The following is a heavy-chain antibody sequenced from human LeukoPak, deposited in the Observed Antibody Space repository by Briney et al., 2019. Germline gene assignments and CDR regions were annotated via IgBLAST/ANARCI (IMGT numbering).Heavy chain of an antibody. V-gene: IGHV4-59*08. D-gene: IGHD3-22*01. J-gene: IGHJ4*02. Sequence: SSETLSLTCTVSTGSMPTYYWSWIRQPPGKGLEWIGFIWNSGITNYNPSLKSRITISADTSKNQFSLKLSSVTAADTAMYYCARLVYDTSDYYYFDHWGQGTLVTVSS. CDR1: TGSMPTYY. CDR3: ARLVYDTSDYYYFDH. CDR2: IWNSGIT.